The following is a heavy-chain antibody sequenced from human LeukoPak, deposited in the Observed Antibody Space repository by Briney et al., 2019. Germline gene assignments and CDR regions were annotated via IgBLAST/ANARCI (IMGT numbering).Heavy chain of an antibody. CDR3: ARSQRISIFGVVRWFDP. V-gene: IGHV4-34*01. D-gene: IGHD3-3*01. J-gene: IGHJ5*02. CDR2: INHSGST. CDR1: GGSFSGYY. Sequence: SETLSLTCAVYGGSFSGYYWSWIRQPPGKGLEWIGEINHSGSTNYNPSLKSRVTISVDTSKNQFFLKLSSVTAADTAVYYCARSQRISIFGVVRWFDPWGQGTLVTVSS.